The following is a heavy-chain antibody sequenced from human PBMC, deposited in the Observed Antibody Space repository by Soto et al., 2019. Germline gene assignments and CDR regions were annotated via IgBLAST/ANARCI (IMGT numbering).Heavy chain of an antibody. J-gene: IGHJ6*02. CDR2: ISAYNGNT. D-gene: IGHD6-6*01. CDR1: GYTFTSYG. CDR3: ARASSSPRIQYYYYGMDV. V-gene: IGHV1-18*04. Sequence: GASVKVSCKASGYTFTSYGISWVRQAPRQGLEWMGWISAYNGNTNYAQKLQGRVTMTTDTSTSTAYMELRSLRSDDTAVYYCARASSSPRIQYYYYGMDVWGQGTTVTVSS.